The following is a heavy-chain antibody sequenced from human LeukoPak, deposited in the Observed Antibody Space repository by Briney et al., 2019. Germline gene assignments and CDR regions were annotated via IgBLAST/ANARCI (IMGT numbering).Heavy chain of an antibody. D-gene: IGHD5-24*01. CDR2: IYYSGST. V-gene: IGHV4-30-4*01. CDR1: GGSISSGDYY. CDR3: ARVRWLQSVADY. J-gene: IGHJ4*02. Sequence: SETLSLTCTVSGGSISSGDYYWSWIRQPPGKGLEWIGYIYYSGSTYYNPSLKSRVTISVDTFKNQFSLKLSSVTAADTAVYYCARVRWLQSVADYRGQGTLVTVSS.